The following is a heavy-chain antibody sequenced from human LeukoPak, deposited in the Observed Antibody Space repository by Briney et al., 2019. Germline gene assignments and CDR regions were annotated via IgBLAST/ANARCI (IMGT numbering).Heavy chain of an antibody. CDR3: ARGEGYSSTWYQPHFDY. CDR2: VYHSGST. D-gene: IGHD6-13*01. J-gene: IGHJ4*02. CDR1: GGSISSSNW. Sequence: SETLSLTCAVSGGSISSSNWWSWVRQPPGKGLEWIGEVYHSGSTNNNPSLKSRVTISVDRSKNQFSLKLTSVTAADTAVYYCARGEGYSSTWYQPHFDYWGQGTLVTVSS. V-gene: IGHV4-4*02.